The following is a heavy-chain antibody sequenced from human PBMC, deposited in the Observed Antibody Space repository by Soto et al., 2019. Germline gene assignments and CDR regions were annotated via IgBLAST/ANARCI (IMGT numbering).Heavy chain of an antibody. CDR3: ARTRSSRYWYFDL. D-gene: IGHD6-13*01. Sequence: QVQLQESGPGLVKPSQTLSLTCTVSGGSISSGGYYWSWIRQHPGKGLEWIGYIYYSGSTYYNPSLKSRVTISVDTSKNQFSLKLSSVTGADTAVYYCARTRSSRYWYFDLWGRGTLVTVSS. CDR1: GGSISSGGYY. V-gene: IGHV4-31*03. CDR2: IYYSGST. J-gene: IGHJ2*01.